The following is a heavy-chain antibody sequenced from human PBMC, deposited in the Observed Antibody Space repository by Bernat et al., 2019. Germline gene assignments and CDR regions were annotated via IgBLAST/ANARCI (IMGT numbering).Heavy chain of an antibody. CDR1: GFTFSSYS. CDR2: ISSSSSYI. Sequence: EVQLVESGGGLVKPGGSLRLSCAASGFTFSSYSMNWVRQAPGKGLEWVSSISSSSSYIYYADSVKGRFTISRDNAKNSLYLQMNSLRAEDTAGYYCARDKAVTARGIDYWGQGTLVTVSS. J-gene: IGHJ4*02. CDR3: ARDKAVTARGIDY. V-gene: IGHV3-21*01. D-gene: IGHD2-21*02.